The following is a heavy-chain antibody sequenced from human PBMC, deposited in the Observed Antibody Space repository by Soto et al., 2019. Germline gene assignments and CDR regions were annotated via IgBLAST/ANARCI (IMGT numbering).Heavy chain of an antibody. J-gene: IGHJ4*02. CDR1: GGSVGSSSYY. CDR3: ARHASRGYSTSWYFED. Sequence: SLTCNVSGGSVGSSSYYWCWIRQAAGKGLEWIVSTYYSAGTYYNPSLKSRVTTSMDASKNQFSLTVTSVTAADTAIYYCARHASRGYSTSWYFEDWGQGTPVTVSS. D-gene: IGHD2-2*01. V-gene: IGHV4-39*01. CDR2: TYYSAGT.